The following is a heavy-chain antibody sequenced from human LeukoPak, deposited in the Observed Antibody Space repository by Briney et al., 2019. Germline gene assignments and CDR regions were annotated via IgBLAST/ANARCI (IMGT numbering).Heavy chain of an antibody. V-gene: IGHV1-2*02. CDR1: GYTFTGYY. J-gene: IGHJ4*02. Sequence: ASVKVSFKASGYTFTGYYMHWVRQAPGQGLEWMGWINPNSGGTNYAQKFQGRVTMTRDTSISTAYMELSRLRSDDTAVYYCAREPVPYYYGSGSYYEYYFDYWGQGTLVTVSS. CDR3: AREPVPYYYGSGSYYEYYFDY. D-gene: IGHD3-10*01. CDR2: INPNSGGT.